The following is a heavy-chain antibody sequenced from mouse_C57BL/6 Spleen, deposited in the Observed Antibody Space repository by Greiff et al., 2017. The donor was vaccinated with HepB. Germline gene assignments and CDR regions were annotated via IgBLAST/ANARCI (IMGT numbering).Heavy chain of an antibody. CDR1: GFTFSNYW. V-gene: IGHV6-3*01. CDR3: TVNCFITTVVRDY. Sequence: EVQLVESGGGLVQPGGSMKLSCVASGFTFSNYWMNWVRQSPEKGLEWVAQIRLKSDNYATHYAESVKGRFTISRDDSKSSVYLQMNNLRAEDTGIYYCTVNCFITTVVRDYWGQGTTLTVSS. D-gene: IGHD1-1*01. J-gene: IGHJ2*01. CDR2: IRLKSDNYAT.